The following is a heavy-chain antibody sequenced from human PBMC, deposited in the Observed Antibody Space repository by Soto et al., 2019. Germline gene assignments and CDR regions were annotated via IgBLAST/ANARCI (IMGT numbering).Heavy chain of an antibody. V-gene: IGHV1-2*04. CDR1: GYSFTGQY. Sequence: QGQLVQSGAEVKMPGAAVKIPRKASGYSFTGQYLHWGRQAPGQGLEWLGWINPRSGDISNAQKFQGLVTMTRDTSVRTAYMELSRVVSDDTAVYFCARRGNWGGGNAFCLWGQGTVVTVSS. J-gene: IGHJ3*01. D-gene: IGHD7-27*01. CDR2: INPRSGDI. CDR3: ARRGNWGGGNAFCL.